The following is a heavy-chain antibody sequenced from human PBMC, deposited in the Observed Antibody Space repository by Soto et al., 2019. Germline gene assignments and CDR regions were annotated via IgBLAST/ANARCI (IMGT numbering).Heavy chain of an antibody. CDR3: AKEGQQWLVADY. CDR1: GFTFSSYG. J-gene: IGHJ4*02. Sequence: QVQLVESGGGVVQPGRSLRLSCAASGFTFSSYGMHWFRQAPGKGLEWVALISYDGSNKYYADSVKGRFTISRDNSKNTLYLQMNSLRAEDTAVYYCAKEGQQWLVADYWGQGTLVTVSS. D-gene: IGHD6-19*01. CDR2: ISYDGSNK. V-gene: IGHV3-30*18.